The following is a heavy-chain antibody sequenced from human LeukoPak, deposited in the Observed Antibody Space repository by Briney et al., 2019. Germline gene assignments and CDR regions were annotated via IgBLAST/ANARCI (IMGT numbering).Heavy chain of an antibody. Sequence: ESGPTLVNPTQTLTLTCTFSGFSLSISGVGVGWIRQPPGKALEWLALIYWNEDKRYSPSLKSRLTITKDTFKNQVVLSMTNMDPVDTATYFCAHLDYYDSSGHDAFDIWGQGTMVTVSS. CDR3: AHLDYYDSSGHDAFDI. V-gene: IGHV2-5*01. D-gene: IGHD3-22*01. J-gene: IGHJ3*02. CDR2: IYWNEDK. CDR1: GFSLSISGVG.